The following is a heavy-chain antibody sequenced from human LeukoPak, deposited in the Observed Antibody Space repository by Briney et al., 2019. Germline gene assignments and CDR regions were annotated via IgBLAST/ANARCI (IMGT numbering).Heavy chain of an antibody. V-gene: IGHV1-2*02. D-gene: IGHD1-26*01. CDR1: GYTFIDYY. CDR2: INPNTGGT. CDR3: ARAPGIVGKLAY. Sequence: ASVKVSCKTSGYTFIDYYIHWVRQAPGQGLEWMGWINPNTGGTNYAQKFQGRVIMTRETSISTAYMDLSRLRSDDTAVYYGARAPGIVGKLAYWGQGALVIVSS. J-gene: IGHJ4*02.